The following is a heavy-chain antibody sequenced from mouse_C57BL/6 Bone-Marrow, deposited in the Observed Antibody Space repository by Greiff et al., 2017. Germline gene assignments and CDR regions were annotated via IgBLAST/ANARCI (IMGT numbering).Heavy chain of an antibody. V-gene: IGHV14-4*01. CDR2: IDPENGDT. CDR3: TTALFITTAEDAMDY. Sequence: VQLQQSGAELVRPGASVKLSCTASGFNIKDDYMHWVKQRPEQGLEWIGWIDPENGDTEYASKFQGKATITADTSSNTAYLPLSSLTSEDTAVYYGTTALFITTAEDAMDYWGQGTSVTVSS. J-gene: IGHJ4*01. D-gene: IGHD1-1*01. CDR1: GFNIKDDY.